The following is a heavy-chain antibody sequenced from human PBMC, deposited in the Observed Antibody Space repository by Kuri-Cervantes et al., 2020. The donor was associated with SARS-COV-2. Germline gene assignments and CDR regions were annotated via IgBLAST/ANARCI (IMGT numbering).Heavy chain of an antibody. CDR3: AREGEYQLLYSSGIYYYGMDV. Sequence: ASVKVSCKASGYTFTSYAMHWVRQAPGQRLEWMGWINAGNGNTKYSQKFQGRVTITRDTSASTAYMELSSLRSEDTAVYYCAREGEYQLLYSSGIYYYGMDVWGQGTTVTVSS. CDR1: GYTFTSYA. CDR2: INAGNGNT. D-gene: IGHD2-2*02. J-gene: IGHJ6*02. V-gene: IGHV1-3*01.